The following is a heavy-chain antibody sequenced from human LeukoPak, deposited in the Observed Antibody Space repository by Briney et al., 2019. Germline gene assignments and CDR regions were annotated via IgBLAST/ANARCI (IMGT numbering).Heavy chain of an antibody. J-gene: IGHJ4*02. CDR2: INPSGGST. CDR3: ARWGIAVAADY. V-gene: IGHV1-46*01. Sequence: ASVKVSCTASGYTFTSYYMHWVRQAPGQGLEWMGIINPSGGSTSYAQKFQGRVTMTRDTSTSTVYMELSSLRSEDTAVYYCARWGIAVAADYWGQGTLVTVSS. D-gene: IGHD6-19*01. CDR1: GYTFTSYY.